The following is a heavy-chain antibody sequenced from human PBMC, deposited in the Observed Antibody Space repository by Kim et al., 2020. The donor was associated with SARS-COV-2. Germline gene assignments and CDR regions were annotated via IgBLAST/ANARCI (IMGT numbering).Heavy chain of an antibody. CDR1: GFTFSISA. D-gene: IGHD2-21*01. Sequence: GGSLRLSCAASGFTFSISALSWVRQAPGEGLEWVSAISASGVDTYYADSVKGRFTISRDSSRNTLYLHMNSLRAEDTAVYYCAKDHIIWVNYYGLDVWGQGTTVTVSS. CDR3: AKDHIIWVNYYGLDV. CDR2: ISASGVDT. V-gene: IGHV3-23*01. J-gene: IGHJ6*02.